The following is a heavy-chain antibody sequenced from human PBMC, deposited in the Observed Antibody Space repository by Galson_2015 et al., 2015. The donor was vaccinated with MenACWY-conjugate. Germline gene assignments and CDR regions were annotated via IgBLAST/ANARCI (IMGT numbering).Heavy chain of an antibody. J-gene: IGHJ3*01. CDR3: TRAKEQWLSKTFDV. D-gene: IGHD6-19*01. CDR2: IKHDGSGT. V-gene: IGHV3-7*01. Sequence: SLRLSCATSGLTFSNVWMGWVRQAPGAGLQWVANIKHDGSGTYYVDSVKGRFTISRDNARNSLYLHMNNLRAEDTAVYYCTRAKEQWLSKTFDVWGQGTMVTVSS. CDR1: GLTFSNVW.